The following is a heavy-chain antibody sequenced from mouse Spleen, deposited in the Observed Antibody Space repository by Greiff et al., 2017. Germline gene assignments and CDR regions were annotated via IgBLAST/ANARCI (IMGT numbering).Heavy chain of an antibody. CDR2: INPSTGGT. CDR1: GYSFTGYY. CDR3: ARPNWDGGFAY. J-gene: IGHJ3*01. Sequence: VQLKQSGPELVKPGASVKISCKASGYSFTGYYMNWVKQSPEKSLEWIGEINPSTGGTTYNQKFKDKATLTVDKSSSTAYMQLSSLTSEDSAVYYCARPNWDGGFAYWGQGTLVTVSA. D-gene: IGHD4-1*01. V-gene: IGHV1-42*01.